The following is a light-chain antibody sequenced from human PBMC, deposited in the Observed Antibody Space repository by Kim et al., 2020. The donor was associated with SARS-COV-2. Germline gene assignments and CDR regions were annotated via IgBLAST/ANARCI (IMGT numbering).Light chain of an antibody. CDR2: GND. Sequence: GHKLTSACSGSTSNFGNYPVSRYLQVPGTAPRLLIYGNDERPSRVPDRFSGSKSGPSASLAISGLQSDDEADYYCAAWDDTLYGRVFGGGTKLTVL. J-gene: IGLJ3*02. CDR3: AAWDDTLYGRV. V-gene: IGLV1-44*01. CDR1: TSNFGNYP.